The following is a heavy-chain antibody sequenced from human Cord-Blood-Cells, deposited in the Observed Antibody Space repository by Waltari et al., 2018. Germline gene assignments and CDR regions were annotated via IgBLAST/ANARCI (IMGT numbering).Heavy chain of an antibody. CDR3: ARAPLYGSCPDY. J-gene: IGHJ4*02. Sequence: QVQLVQSGVEVTKPGASVKVSCKASGYTFTGYYLHWVRQAPGQGLEWMGWINPNSGGTNYAQKFQGRVTMTRDTSISTAYMELSRLRSDDTAVYYCARAPLYGSCPDYWGQGTLVTVSS. CDR1: GYTFTGYY. V-gene: IGHV1-2*02. CDR2: INPNSGGT. D-gene: IGHD2-2*01.